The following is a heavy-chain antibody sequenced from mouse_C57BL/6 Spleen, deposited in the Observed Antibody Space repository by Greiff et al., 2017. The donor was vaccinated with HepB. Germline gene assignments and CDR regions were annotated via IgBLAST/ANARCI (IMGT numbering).Heavy chain of an antibody. Sequence: VQLQQSGPELVKPGASVKISCKASGYAFSSSWMNWVKQRPGKGLEWIGRIYPGDGDTNYNGKFKGKATLTADKSSSTAYMQLSSLTSEDSAVYFCARSGDAITTVVAGDYWGQGTTLTVSS. J-gene: IGHJ2*01. CDR2: IYPGDGDT. V-gene: IGHV1-82*01. CDR1: GYAFSSSW. D-gene: IGHD1-1*01. CDR3: ARSGDAITTVVAGDY.